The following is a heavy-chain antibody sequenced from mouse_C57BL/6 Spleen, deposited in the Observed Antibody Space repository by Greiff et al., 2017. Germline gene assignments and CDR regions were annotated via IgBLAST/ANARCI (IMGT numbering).Heavy chain of an antibody. CDR1: GYSITSGYY. CDR2: ISYDGSN. J-gene: IGHJ4*01. CDR3: ARGSSYAMDY. Sequence: DVQLQESGPGLVQPSQSLSLTCSFTGYSITSGYYWNWIRPFQGNKLEWLAYISYDGSNNYHHSLKNRISITRDTSKNRFFLKLNSLTTEDTATYYCARGSSYAMDYWGQGTSVTVSS. V-gene: IGHV3-6*01.